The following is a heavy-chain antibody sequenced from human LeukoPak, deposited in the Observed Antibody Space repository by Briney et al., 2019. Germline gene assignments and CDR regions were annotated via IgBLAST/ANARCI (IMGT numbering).Heavy chain of an antibody. Sequence: PGRSLRLSCVASGFTFSSYGMHWVRQAPGKGLEWVAVISYDGSNKYYADSVKGRFTISRDNSKNTLYLQMNSLRAEDTAVYYCAKDSPSEHALGSYFDYWGQGTLVTVSS. J-gene: IGHJ4*02. D-gene: IGHD7-27*01. CDR3: AKDSPSEHALGSYFDY. CDR1: GFTFSSYG. CDR2: ISYDGSNK. V-gene: IGHV3-30*18.